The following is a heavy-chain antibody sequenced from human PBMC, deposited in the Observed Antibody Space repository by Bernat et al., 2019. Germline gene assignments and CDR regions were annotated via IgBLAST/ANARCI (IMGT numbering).Heavy chain of an antibody. V-gene: IGHV3-33*01. CDR1: AFMFNDYD. D-gene: IGHD1-1*01. Sequence: QVQLVESGGGVAQPGKSLRLSCAASAFMFNDYDMNWVRQAPGKGLDWVATIWFDGTETFLADSVKGRFTVSRDNINNTLYLHMNNLRTEDTGIYWCARKAPLMTRRPNYRHMDVWGEGTTVIVSS. CDR2: IWFDGTET. CDR3: ARKAPLMTRRPNYRHMDV. J-gene: IGHJ6*04.